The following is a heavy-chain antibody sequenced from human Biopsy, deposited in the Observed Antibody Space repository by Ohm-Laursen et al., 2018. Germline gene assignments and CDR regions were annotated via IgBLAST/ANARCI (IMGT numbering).Heavy chain of an antibody. J-gene: IGHJ4*02. V-gene: IGHV3-21*01. CDR3: ARDVRPVTMIAEGDFDY. CDR2: ISSSSSYI. Sequence: SLRLSCAASGFSFSIYSMNWVRQAPGKGLEWVSFISSSSSYIYYADSVKGRFTVSRDNARDSLYLQMNSLRAEDTAVYYCARDVRPVTMIAEGDFDYWGQGSLVIVSS. D-gene: IGHD3-22*01. CDR1: GFSFSIYS.